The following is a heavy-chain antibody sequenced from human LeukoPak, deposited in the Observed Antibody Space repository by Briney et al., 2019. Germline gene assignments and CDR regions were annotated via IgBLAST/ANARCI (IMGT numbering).Heavy chain of an antibody. D-gene: IGHD6-13*01. CDR3: AKAPITAAAGTTDY. J-gene: IGHJ4*02. CDR2: ISGSGGST. V-gene: IGHV3-23*01. Sequence: PGGSLRLSCAASGFTFSSYAMSWVRQAPGKGLEWASAISGSGGSTYYADSVKGRFTISRDNSKNTLYLQMNSLRAEDTTVYYCAKAPITAAAGTTDYWGQGTLVTVSS. CDR1: GFTFSSYA.